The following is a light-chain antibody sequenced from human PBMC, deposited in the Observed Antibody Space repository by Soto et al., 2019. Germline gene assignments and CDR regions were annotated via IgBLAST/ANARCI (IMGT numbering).Light chain of an antibody. CDR3: QHSYSALIT. J-gene: IGKJ5*01. CDR2: DAS. V-gene: IGKV1-39*01. CDR1: QDINIY. Sequence: DIHMTQSPSSLFASVGDRVTITCQATQDINIYLNWYQQKPGKAPNLLIYDASNLEIGVPSRFSGSGSGTDFTLTIISLQPDDFGTYYCQHSYSALITFGQGTRLEIK.